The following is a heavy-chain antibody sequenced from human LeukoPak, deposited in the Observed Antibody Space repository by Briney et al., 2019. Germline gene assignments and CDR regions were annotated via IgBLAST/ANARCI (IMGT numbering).Heavy chain of an antibody. CDR2: VSYRGST. D-gene: IGHD1-26*01. Sequence: PSETLSLTCTVTGGSISSYYWNWIRQPPGKGLERIGYVSYRGSTDYKSSLKSRVTISGDTSKNQFSLKLTSVTAADTAVYYCARSSSGSYYNDWGQGTLVTVSS. CDR3: ARSSSGSYYND. V-gene: IGHV4-59*08. J-gene: IGHJ4*02. CDR1: GGSISSYY.